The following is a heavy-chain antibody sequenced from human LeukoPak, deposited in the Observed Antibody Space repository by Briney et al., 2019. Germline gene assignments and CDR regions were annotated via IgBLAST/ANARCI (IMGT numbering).Heavy chain of an antibody. V-gene: IGHV4-39*01. CDR3: ARQNIYGGNSVGFDY. CDR2: IYYSGTT. D-gene: IGHD4-23*01. CDR1: GDPISSTSHY. Sequence: SETLSLTCTVSGDPISSTSHYWAWIRQSPAKGLQWIGSIYYSGTTYYNLSLKSRVTISVDTSNNHFPLKLSSVTAADTAVYYCARQNIYGGNSVGFDYWGQGTLVTVSS. J-gene: IGHJ4*02.